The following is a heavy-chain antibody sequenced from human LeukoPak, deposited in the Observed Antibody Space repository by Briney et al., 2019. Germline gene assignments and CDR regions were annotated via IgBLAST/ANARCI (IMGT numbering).Heavy chain of an antibody. V-gene: IGHV1-8*01. CDR3: ARAKPYYSSTSRSSYYYYMDV. CDR1: GYTFTSYD. J-gene: IGHJ6*03. D-gene: IGHD2-2*01. Sequence: ASVKVSCKASGYTFTSYDTNWVRQVTGQGLEWMGWMNPNSGNTGYAQKFQGRVTMTMNTSINTAYMELSSLRSEDTAVYYCARAKPYYSSTSRSSYYYYMDVWGQGTTVTVSS. CDR2: MNPNSGNT.